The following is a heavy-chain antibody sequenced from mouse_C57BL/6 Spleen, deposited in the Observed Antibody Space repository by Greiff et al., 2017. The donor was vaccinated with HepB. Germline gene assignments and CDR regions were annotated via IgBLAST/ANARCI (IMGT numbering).Heavy chain of an antibody. Sequence: EVNVVESGGGLVKPGGSLKLSCAASGFTFSSYAMSWVRQTPEKRLEWVATISDGGSYTYYPDNVKGRFTISRDNAKNNLYLQMSHLKSEDTAMYYCARGSYEAWFAYWGQGTLVTVSA. V-gene: IGHV5-4*03. CDR3: ARGSYEAWFAY. CDR1: GFTFSSYA. CDR2: ISDGGSYT. D-gene: IGHD1-1*02. J-gene: IGHJ3*01.